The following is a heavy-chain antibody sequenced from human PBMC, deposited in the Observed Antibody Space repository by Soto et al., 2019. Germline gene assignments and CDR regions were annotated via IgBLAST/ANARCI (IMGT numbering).Heavy chain of an antibody. CDR1: GGSVSSGSYY. CDR3: ARLTYCYVDWFDP. Sequence: QVQLQESGPGLVKPSETLSLTCTVSGGSVSSGSYYWSWIRQPPGKGLEWIGYIYYSGSTNYNPSRNSRVTISVDTSKHHFSLKLSSVTAADTAVYYCARLTYCYVDWFDPWGQGTLVTVSS. D-gene: IGHD5-18*01. V-gene: IGHV4-61*03. J-gene: IGHJ5*02. CDR2: IYYSGST.